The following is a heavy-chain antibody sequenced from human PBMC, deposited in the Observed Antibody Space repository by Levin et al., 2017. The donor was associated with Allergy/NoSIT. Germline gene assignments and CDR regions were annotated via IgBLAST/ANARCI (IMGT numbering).Heavy chain of an antibody. CDR3: ARASLSPLQSGSNPNWFDP. J-gene: IGHJ5*02. V-gene: IGHV4-59*01. CDR1: GGSISSYY. CDR2: IYYSGST. D-gene: IGHD3-3*01. Sequence: SQTLSLTCTVSGGSISSYYWSWIRQPPGKGLEWIGYIYYSGSTNYNPSLKSRVTISVDTSKNQFSLKLSSVTAADTAVYYCARASLSPLQSGSNPNWFDPWGQGTLVTVSS.